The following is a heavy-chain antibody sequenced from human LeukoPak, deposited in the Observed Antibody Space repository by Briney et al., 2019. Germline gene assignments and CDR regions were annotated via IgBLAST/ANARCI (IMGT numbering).Heavy chain of an antibody. V-gene: IGHV1-18*01. CDR3: ARDGYSSSWFYYYYYGMDV. Sequence: GASVKVSCKASGYTFTSYGISWVRQAPGQGLEWMGWISAYNGNTNYAQKLQGRVTITTDTSTSTAYMELRSLRSDDTAVYYCARDGYSSSWFYYYYYGMDVWGQGTAVTVSS. CDR2: ISAYNGNT. D-gene: IGHD6-13*01. J-gene: IGHJ6*02. CDR1: GYTFTSYG.